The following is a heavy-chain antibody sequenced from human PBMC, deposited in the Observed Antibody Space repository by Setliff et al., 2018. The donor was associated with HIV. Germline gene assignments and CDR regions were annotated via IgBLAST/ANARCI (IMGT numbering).Heavy chain of an antibody. D-gene: IGHD3-10*01. CDR3: ASETTGWFGELAAAFDL. V-gene: IGHV1-69*10. J-gene: IGHJ3*01. Sequence: SVKVSCKASGGTFSNFAINWVRQAPGQGLEWMGGLPPVVRIPNYAQKFQGRVTITADISTRTVYMELISLTSEDTAVYYCASETTGWFGELAAAFDLWGQGTLVTVSS. CDR2: LPPVVRIP. CDR1: GGTFSNFA.